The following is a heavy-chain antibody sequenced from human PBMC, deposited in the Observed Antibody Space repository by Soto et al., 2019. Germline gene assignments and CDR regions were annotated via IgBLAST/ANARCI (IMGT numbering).Heavy chain of an antibody. CDR3: ARPRNTGEYYFDY. Sequence: GGSLRLSCAASGFTFSSYAMHWVRQAPGKGLEWVAVISYDGSNKYYADSVKGRFTISRDNSKNTLYLQMNSLRAEDTAVYYCARPRNTGEYYFDYWGQGTLVTVSS. D-gene: IGHD1-26*01. CDR2: ISYDGSNK. CDR1: GFTFSSYA. J-gene: IGHJ4*02. V-gene: IGHV3-30-3*01.